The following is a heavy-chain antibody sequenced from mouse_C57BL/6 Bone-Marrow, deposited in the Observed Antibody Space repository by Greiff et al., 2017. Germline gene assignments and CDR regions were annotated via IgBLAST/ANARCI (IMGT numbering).Heavy chain of an antibody. D-gene: IGHD1-1*01. V-gene: IGHV5-17*01. CDR3: AKDYGSSFDY. CDR1: GFTFSDYG. J-gene: IGHJ2*01. Sequence: EVKLVESGGGLVKPGGSLKLSCAASGFTFSDYGMHWVRQAPEKGLEWVAYISSGSSTIYYADTLKGRFTISRDNAKNTLFLQMTSLRSEDTAMYYCAKDYGSSFDYWGQGTTLTVSS. CDR2: ISSGSSTI.